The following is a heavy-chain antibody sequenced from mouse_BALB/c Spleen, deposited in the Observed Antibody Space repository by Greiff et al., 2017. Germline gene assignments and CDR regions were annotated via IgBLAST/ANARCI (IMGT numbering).Heavy chain of an antibody. CDR1: GYTFTSYW. CDR2: IDPSDSYT. CDR3: ARSNYHYYAMDY. D-gene: IGHD2-5*01. J-gene: IGHJ4*01. Sequence: QVQLKQSGAELVKPGASVKLSCKASGYTFTSYWMHWVKQRPGQGLEWIGEIDPSDSYTNYNQKFKGKATLTVDKSSSTAYMQLSSLTSEDSAVYYCARSNYHYYAMDYWGQGTSVTVSS. V-gene: IGHV1-69*02.